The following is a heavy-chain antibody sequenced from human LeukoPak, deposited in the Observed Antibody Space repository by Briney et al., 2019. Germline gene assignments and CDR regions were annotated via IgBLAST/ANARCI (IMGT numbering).Heavy chain of an antibody. CDR1: GFTFSSYS. CDR3: ARLGYSYGGAYVGY. V-gene: IGHV3-21*01. J-gene: IGHJ4*02. Sequence: GGSLRLSCAASGFTFSSYSMNWVRQAPGKGLEWVSSISSSSSYIYYGDSVKGRFTISRDIAKNSLYLQMNSLRAEDTAVYYCARLGYSYGGAYVGYWGQGTLVTVSS. CDR2: ISSSSSYI. D-gene: IGHD5-18*01.